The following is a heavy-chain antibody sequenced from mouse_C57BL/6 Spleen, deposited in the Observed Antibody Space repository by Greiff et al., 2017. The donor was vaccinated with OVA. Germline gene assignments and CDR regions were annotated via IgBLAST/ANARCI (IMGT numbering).Heavy chain of an antibody. Sequence: EVKLMESGGGLVKPGGSLKLSCAASGFTFSDYGMHWVRQAPEKGLEWVAYISSGSSTIYYADTVKGRFTISRDNAKNTLFLQMTSLRSEDTAMYYCARGYYGRYYFDYWGQGTTLTVSS. CDR2: ISSGSSTI. V-gene: IGHV5-17*01. CDR1: GFTFSDYG. D-gene: IGHD1-1*01. J-gene: IGHJ2*01. CDR3: ARGYYGRYYFDY.